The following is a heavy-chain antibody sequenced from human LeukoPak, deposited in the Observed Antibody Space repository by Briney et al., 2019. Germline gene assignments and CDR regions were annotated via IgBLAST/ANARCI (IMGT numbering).Heavy chain of an antibody. V-gene: IGHV4-34*01. Sequence: SETLSLTCTVSGGSINSYYWSWIRQPPGKGLEWIGEINHSGSTNYNPSLKSRVTISVDTSKNQFSLKLSSVTAADTAVYYCARRQQWLVPRGAFDYWGQGTLVTVSS. CDR2: INHSGST. CDR1: GGSINSYY. CDR3: ARRQQWLVPRGAFDY. J-gene: IGHJ4*02. D-gene: IGHD6-19*01.